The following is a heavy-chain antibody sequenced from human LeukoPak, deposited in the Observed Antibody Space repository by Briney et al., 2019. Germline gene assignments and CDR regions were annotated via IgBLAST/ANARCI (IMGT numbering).Heavy chain of an antibody. D-gene: IGHD3-10*01. J-gene: IGHJ4*02. CDR3: AKGDYYGSGRTDY. Sequence: PGGSLRLSCAASGFTFRNYGMNWVRQAPGKGLEWVTIIWYDGSNKYYADSVKGRFTISRDNSKNTLYLQMNSLRAEDTAVYYCAKGDYYGSGRTDYWGQGTLVTVSS. CDR1: GFTFRNYG. V-gene: IGHV3-30*02. CDR2: IWYDGSNK.